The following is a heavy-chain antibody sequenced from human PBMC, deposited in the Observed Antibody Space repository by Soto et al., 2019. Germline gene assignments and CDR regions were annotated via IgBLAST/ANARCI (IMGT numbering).Heavy chain of an antibody. CDR1: GFTFGGYA. V-gene: IGHV3-49*04. Sequence: QSGGSLSLSCTTSGFTFGGYAMSWVRQAPGKGLEWVGFIRGKAYSGTTEYAASVRGRFTISRDDSKSIAYLQMNSLESEDTAVYYCARRRSSRELHTNFFDYRGKGTPVTSSS. J-gene: IGHJ4*02. CDR3: ARRRSSRELHTNFFDY. CDR2: IRGKAYSGTT. D-gene: IGHD3-10*01.